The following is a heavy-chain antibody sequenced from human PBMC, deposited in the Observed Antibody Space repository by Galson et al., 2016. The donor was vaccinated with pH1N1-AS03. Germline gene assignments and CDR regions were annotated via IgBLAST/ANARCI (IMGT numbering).Heavy chain of an antibody. CDR3: ARFSGSYQFDY. J-gene: IGHJ4*02. D-gene: IGHD1-26*01. CDR2: ISHSGNT. CDR1: GYSISSGFH. Sequence: SETLSLTCAVSGYSISSGFHWAWVRQPPSKGLEWIGTISHSGNTYYNPSLKSRVTMSVDTSKNQFSLKLSSVTAADAAVYYCARFSGSYQFDYWGQGTLVTASS. V-gene: IGHV4-38-2*01.